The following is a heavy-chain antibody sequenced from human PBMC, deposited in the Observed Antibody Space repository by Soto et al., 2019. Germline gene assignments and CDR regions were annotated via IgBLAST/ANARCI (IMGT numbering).Heavy chain of an antibody. CDR3: AKGEDRASLDY. J-gene: IGHJ4*02. V-gene: IGHV3-23*01. Sequence: PGGSLRLSPGAPGFTFWHHNHNLGRQAPGKGLEWVSRLSGSGDTPSYADPVEGRFTISRDNFKNTLYLQMNSLRAEDTAMYYCAKGEDRASLDYWGQGALVTVSA. CDR2: LSGSGDTP. D-gene: IGHD2-15*01. CDR1: GFTFWHHN.